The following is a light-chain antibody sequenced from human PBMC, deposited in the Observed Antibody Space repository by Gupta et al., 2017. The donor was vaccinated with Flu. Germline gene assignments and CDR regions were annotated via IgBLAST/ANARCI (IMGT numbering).Light chain of an antibody. CDR3: TSYTTSNTWV. CDR1: SSDVGGYNY. Sequence: QSALTQPASVSGSPGQSITISCTGTSSDVGGYNYVSWYKQHPGKAPKVMIYEVRNRPSGVSNRFSGSKSGNTASLTISGLQAEDEADYYCTSYTTSNTWVFGGGTKLTVL. CDR2: EVR. J-gene: IGLJ3*02. V-gene: IGLV2-14*01.